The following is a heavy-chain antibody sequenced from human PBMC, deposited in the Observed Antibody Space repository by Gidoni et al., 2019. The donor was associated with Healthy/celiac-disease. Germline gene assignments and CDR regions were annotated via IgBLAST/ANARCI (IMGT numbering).Heavy chain of an antibody. Sequence: EVQLVESGGGLVKPGGSLRLSCAASGFTFSNAWLSWVRQAPGKGLEWVGRIKSKTDGGTTDYAAPVKGRFTISRDDSKNTLYLQMNSLKTEDTAVYYCTTHTVSYGMDVWGQGTTVTVSS. CDR2: IKSKTDGGTT. J-gene: IGHJ6*02. CDR1: GFTFSNAW. D-gene: IGHD4-17*01. CDR3: TTHTVSYGMDV. V-gene: IGHV3-15*01.